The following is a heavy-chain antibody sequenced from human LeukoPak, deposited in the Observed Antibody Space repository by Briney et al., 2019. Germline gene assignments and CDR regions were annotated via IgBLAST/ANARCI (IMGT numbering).Heavy chain of an antibody. V-gene: IGHV4-59*01. CDR3: ARVGSSWYRGIDY. CDR2: IYYSGST. J-gene: IGHJ4*02. D-gene: IGHD6-13*01. Sequence: SETPSLTCTVSGGSISSYYWSWVRQPPGKGLEWIGYIYYSGSTNYNPSLKSRVTISADTSKNQFSLKLSSVTAADTAVYYCARVGSSWYRGIDYWGQGTLVTVSS. CDR1: GGSISSYY.